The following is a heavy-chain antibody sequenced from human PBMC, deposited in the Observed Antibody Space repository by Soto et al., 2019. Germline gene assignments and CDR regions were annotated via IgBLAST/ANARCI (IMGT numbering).Heavy chain of an antibody. J-gene: IGHJ4*01. D-gene: IGHD5-12*01. CDR3: ARDHPFLVATASIDL. V-gene: IGHV1-18*01. CDR1: GYTFTNYG. CDR2: ISPYNGHT. Sequence: QVQLAQSGGEVKKLGASLKVSCKASGYTFTNYGISWVRQAPGQGLEWMGWISPYNGHTNSAQKFQDRMSMTTDTATATAYMELRSLRTYDTAEYYCARDHPFLVATASIDLWGHGTLVSVSS.